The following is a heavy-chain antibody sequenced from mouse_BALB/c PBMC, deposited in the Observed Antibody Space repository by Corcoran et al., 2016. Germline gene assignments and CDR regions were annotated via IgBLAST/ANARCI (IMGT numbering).Heavy chain of an antibody. J-gene: IGHJ2*01. CDR2: ISYDGSN. V-gene: IGHV3-6*02. D-gene: IGHD1-2*01. Sequence: DVQLQESGPGLVKPSQSLSLTCSVTGYSITSGYYWNWIRQFPGNKLEWMGYISYDGSNNYNPSLKNRISITRDTSKNQFFRKLNSVTTEDTATYYGATLLRPFDYWGQGTTLTVSS. CDR1: GYSITSGYY. CDR3: ATLLRPFDY.